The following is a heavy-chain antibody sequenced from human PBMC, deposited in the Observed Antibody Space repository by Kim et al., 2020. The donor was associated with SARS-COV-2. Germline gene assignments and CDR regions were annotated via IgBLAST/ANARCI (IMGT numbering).Heavy chain of an antibody. Sequence: GESLKISCKGSGYSFTSYWISWVRQMPGKGLEWMGRIDPSDSYTNYSPSFQGHVTISTDKSISTAYLQWSSLKASDTAMYYCARGGGGRFGELPPSYWGQGTLVTVSS. CDR1: GYSFTSYW. V-gene: IGHV5-10-1*01. CDR3: ARGGGGRFGELPPSY. J-gene: IGHJ4*02. CDR2: IDPSDSYT. D-gene: IGHD3-10*01.